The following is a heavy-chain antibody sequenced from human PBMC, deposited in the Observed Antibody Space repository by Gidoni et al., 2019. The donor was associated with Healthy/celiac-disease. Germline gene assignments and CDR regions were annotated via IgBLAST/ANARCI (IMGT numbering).Heavy chain of an antibody. CDR3: ASCSSGWYPRY. CDR1: VGSFSGYY. CDR2: INHSGST. V-gene: IGHV4-34*01. Sequence: QVQLQQWGAGLLKPSETLSLTCAVYVGSFSGYYWSWIRQPPGKGLEWIGEINHSGSTNYNPSLKSRVTISADTSKNQFSLKLSSVTAADTAVYYCASCSSGWYPRYWGQGTLVTVSS. D-gene: IGHD6-19*01. J-gene: IGHJ4*02.